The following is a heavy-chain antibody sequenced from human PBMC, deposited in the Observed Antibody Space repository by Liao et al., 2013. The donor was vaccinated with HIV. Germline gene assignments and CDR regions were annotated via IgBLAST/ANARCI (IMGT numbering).Heavy chain of an antibody. J-gene: IGHJ4*02. CDR3: ASYRRPLGGVDY. Sequence: QVQLQQWGAGLLKPSETLSLTCAVFGGSFSDFYWIWTRQPPGKGLEWIGQINHRGGTSYTPSLKSRVTISVDTSKNQFSLKLSSVTAADTAVYYCASYRRPLGGVDYWGQGTVVTVSS. CDR2: INHRGGT. V-gene: IGHV4-34*01. CDR1: GGSFSDFY. D-gene: IGHD3-16*02.